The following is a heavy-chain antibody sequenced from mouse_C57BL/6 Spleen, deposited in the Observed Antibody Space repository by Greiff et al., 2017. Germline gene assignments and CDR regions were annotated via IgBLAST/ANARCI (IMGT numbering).Heavy chain of an antibody. CDR3: ARGGYYGPYYFDD. V-gene: IGHV1-42*01. J-gene: IGHJ2*01. CDR1: GYSFTGYY. CDR2: INPSTGGT. Sequence: EVQLQQSGPELVKPGASVKISCKASGYSFTGYYMNWVKQSPEKSLEWIGEINPSTGGTTYNQKFKAKATLTVDKSSSTAYMQLKSLTSEDSAVYYCARGGYYGPYYFDDWGQGTTLTVSS. D-gene: IGHD1-2*01.